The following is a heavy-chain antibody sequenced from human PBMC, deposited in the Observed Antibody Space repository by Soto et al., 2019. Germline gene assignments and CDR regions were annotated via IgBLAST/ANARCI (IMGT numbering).Heavy chain of an antibody. Sequence: ASVKVSCKTSGYTFTNYVIHWVRQAPGQRLECMGWINAGNGNTKYSQKFRGRVTITRDTSASTAYMELSSLRSEDTAVYYCGGSLKYYYDRSGYYCDAFDIWGQGTAVTVSS. J-gene: IGHJ3*02. CDR1: GYTFTNYV. D-gene: IGHD3-22*01. CDR3: GGSLKYYYDRSGYYCDAFDI. CDR2: INAGNGNT. V-gene: IGHV1-3*01.